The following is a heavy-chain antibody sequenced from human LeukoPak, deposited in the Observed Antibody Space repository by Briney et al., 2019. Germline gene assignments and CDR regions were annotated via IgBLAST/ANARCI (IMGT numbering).Heavy chain of an antibody. D-gene: IGHD6-13*01. CDR3: ARALQRGYSSTWSSPLYYFDY. V-gene: IGHV4-34*01. CDR2: VNHSEST. CDR1: GGSFGGYY. Sequence: PSETLSLTCAVYGGSFGGYYWSWIRQPPGKGLEWIGEVNHSESTNQSPSLKSRVTISVDTSKNQFSLKLRSVTAADTAVYYCARALQRGYSSTWSSPLYYFDYWGQGTLVTVSS. J-gene: IGHJ4*02.